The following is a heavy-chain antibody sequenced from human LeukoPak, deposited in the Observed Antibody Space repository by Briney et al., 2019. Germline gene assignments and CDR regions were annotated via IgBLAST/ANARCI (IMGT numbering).Heavy chain of an antibody. CDR1: GFTFSRYG. D-gene: IGHD5-18*01. Sequence: GGSLRLSCAASGFTFSRYGMNWVRQTPGKGLEWVATISGSGYTTYYADSVKGRLTISRDNSKNTLYLEMNSLRAEDTAVYYCATNSYGYEADAFDIWGQGTMVTVSS. J-gene: IGHJ3*02. V-gene: IGHV3-23*01. CDR3: ATNSYGYEADAFDI. CDR2: ISGSGYTT.